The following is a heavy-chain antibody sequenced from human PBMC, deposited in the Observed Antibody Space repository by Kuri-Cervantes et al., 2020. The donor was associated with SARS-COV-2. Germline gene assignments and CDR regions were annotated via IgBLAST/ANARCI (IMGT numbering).Heavy chain of an antibody. J-gene: IGHJ5*02. CDR2: IYYSGST. CDR3: ARDWLSMPPGCFDP. CDR1: GGSISSSSYY. D-gene: IGHD2/OR15-2a*01. Sequence: GSLRLSCTVSGGSISSSSYYWGWIRQPPGKGLEWIGSIYYSGSTYYNPSLKSRVTISVDTSKNQFSLKLSSVTAADTAVYYCARDWLSMPPGCFDPWGQGTLVTVSS. V-gene: IGHV4-39*07.